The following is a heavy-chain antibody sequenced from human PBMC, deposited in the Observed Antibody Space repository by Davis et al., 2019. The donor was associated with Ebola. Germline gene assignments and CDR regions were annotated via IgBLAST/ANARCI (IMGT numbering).Heavy chain of an antibody. J-gene: IGHJ6*01. Sequence: GESLKISCAASGFTFSSYGMHWVRQAPGKGLEWVSTIGLSADTYYADSVKGRFTISRDNSKNTLYVQMSSLHQGPIGLPPGTLLQEHLWG. CDR2: IGLSADT. V-gene: IGHV3-NL1*01. CDR3: TLLQEHL. CDR1: GFTFSSYG.